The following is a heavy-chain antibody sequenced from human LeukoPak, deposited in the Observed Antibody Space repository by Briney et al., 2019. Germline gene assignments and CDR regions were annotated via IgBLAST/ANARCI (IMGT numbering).Heavy chain of an antibody. CDR2: IIPIFGTA. Sequence: SVKVSCKASGGTFSSYAISWVRQAPGQGLEWMGGIIPIFGTANYAQKFQGRVTITADKFTSTAYMELSSLRSEDTAVYYCARDRSSWFKWFDPWGQGTLVTVSS. CDR3: ARDRSSWFKWFDP. V-gene: IGHV1-69*06. J-gene: IGHJ5*02. CDR1: GGTFSSYA. D-gene: IGHD6-13*01.